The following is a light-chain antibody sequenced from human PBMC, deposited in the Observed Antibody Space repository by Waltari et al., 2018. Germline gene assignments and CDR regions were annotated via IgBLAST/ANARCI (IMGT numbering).Light chain of an antibody. J-gene: IGKJ2*01. CDR3: LQDYNYPRT. V-gene: IGKV1-6*01. CDR1: QGIRND. Sequence: ALQMTQSPSSLSASVGASVPITCRASQGIRNDLGWYQQKPGNAPKHLLVGASVLQTGVPSRFSGSGVGTDDALIISSLQPADFATYYCLQDYNYPRTFGQGTKLEI. CDR2: GAS.